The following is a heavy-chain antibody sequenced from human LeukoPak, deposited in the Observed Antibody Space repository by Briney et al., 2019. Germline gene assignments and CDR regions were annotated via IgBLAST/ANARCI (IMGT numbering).Heavy chain of an antibody. CDR3: ATMLWFGELYGMDV. Sequence: ASVKVSCKASGYTFTSYAMHWVRQAPGQRLEWMGWINAGNGDTKYSQKFQGRVTITRDTSASTAYMELSSLRSEDTAVYYCATMLWFGELYGMDVWGQGTTVTVSS. D-gene: IGHD3-10*01. CDR2: INAGNGDT. V-gene: IGHV1-3*01. CDR1: GYTFTSYA. J-gene: IGHJ6*02.